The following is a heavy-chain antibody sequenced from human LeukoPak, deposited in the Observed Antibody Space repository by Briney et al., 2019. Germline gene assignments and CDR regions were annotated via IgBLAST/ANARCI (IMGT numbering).Heavy chain of an antibody. V-gene: IGHV1-46*01. D-gene: IGHD4-23*01. CDR2: INPSGGST. Sequence: GASVKVSCKASGYTFTSYGISWVRQAPGQGLEWMGIINPSGGSTSYAQKFQGRVAMTRDMSTSTVYMELSSLRSQDTAVYYCARINVFYGGNPTSGLDYFDYWGQGTLVTVSS. CDR1: GYTFTSYG. J-gene: IGHJ4*02. CDR3: ARINVFYGGNPTSGLDYFDY.